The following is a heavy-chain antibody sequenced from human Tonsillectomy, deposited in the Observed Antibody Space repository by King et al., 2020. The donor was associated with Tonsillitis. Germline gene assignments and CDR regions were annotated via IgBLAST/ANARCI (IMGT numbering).Heavy chain of an antibody. CDR2: IRYDGSNK. CDR3: AETAGSGLIH. Sequence: VQLVESGGGVVQPGGSLRLSCAASGFIFSSNDMHWVRQAPGKGLEWVAFIRYDGSNKYYADSVKGRFTISRDNSKNTLYLEMNSLRAEDTAVYYCAETAGSGLIHWGQGTLVTVSS. J-gene: IGHJ4*02. CDR1: GFIFSSND. D-gene: IGHD2-15*01. V-gene: IGHV3-30*02.